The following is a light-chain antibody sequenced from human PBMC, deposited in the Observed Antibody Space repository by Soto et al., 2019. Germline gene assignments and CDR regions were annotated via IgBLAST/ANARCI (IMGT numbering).Light chain of an antibody. V-gene: IGLV7-46*01. CDR3: LLTYSGPWV. Sequence: QAVVTQEPSGTVSPGGTVTLTCGSSTGAVTSGHYPYWVRQKPGQAPRTLIYDTKNKHSWTPARFSGSLLGGKAALTLSGAQPEDEADYYCLLTYSGPWVFGGGTKLTVL. CDR1: TGAVTSGHY. CDR2: DTK. J-gene: IGLJ3*02.